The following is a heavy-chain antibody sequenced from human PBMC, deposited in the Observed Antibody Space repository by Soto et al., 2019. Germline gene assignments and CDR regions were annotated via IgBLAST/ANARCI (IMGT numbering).Heavy chain of an antibody. J-gene: IGHJ4*02. CDR3: ARDRRDGYNPFDY. V-gene: IGHV1-69*01. D-gene: IGHD5-12*01. Sequence: QVQLVQSGAEVKKPESSVKVSCKASGGTFGSYAINWVRQAPGQGLEWMGGIIPMYDTIDYAQKVQGRVTITADESTSTAYMELSSLSSEDTAGYYCARDRRDGYNPFDYWGQGTLVTVSS. CDR2: IIPMYDTI. CDR1: GGTFGSYA.